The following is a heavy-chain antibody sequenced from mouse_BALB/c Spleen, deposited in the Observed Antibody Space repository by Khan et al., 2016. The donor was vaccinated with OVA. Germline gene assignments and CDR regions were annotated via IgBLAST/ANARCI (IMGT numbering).Heavy chain of an antibody. V-gene: IGHV5-6*01. CDR3: ARCLYGSSYDYYAMDY. CDR2: ISTSGSYT. D-gene: IGHD1-1*01. J-gene: IGHJ4*01. CDR1: GFTFSNYG. Sequence: EVQLQESGGDLVKPGGSLKLSCAASGFTFSNYGMSWVRQTPDKRLEWVAIISTSGSYTYYPDSVKGRFTISSDNAKNTLYLHMSSLKSEDTAIYYCARCLYGSSYDYYAMDYWGQGTSVTVSS.